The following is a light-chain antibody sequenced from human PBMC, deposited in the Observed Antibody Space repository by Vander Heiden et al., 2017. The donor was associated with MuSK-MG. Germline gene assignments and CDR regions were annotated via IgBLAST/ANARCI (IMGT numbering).Light chain of an antibody. CDR3: NYQDSSGNQRV. CDR1: SLRSYY. J-gene: IGLJ2*01. V-gene: IGLV3-19*01. CDR2: GKN. Sequence: SSELTQDPAVSVALGQTVRITCQGDSLRSYYASWYQQKPGQAPVLVIVGKNNRPSGIPDRFSGSSSGNKAPFTLTGAQAEDEADDDCNYQDSSGNQRVFGGGTKLTVL.